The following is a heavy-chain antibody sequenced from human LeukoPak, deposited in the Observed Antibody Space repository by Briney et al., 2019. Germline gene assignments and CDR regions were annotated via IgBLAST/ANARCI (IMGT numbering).Heavy chain of an antibody. Sequence: SQTLSLTCDISGDSVSSNSAAWNWIRQSPSRGLEWLGRTYYRSKWYNGYAISVKSRMTINADTSKNQFSLQLNSVTPEDTAVYYCAKGRWALFDCWGQGTLVIVSS. CDR3: AKGRWALFDC. D-gene: IGHD1-26*01. CDR1: GDSVSSNSAA. CDR2: TYYRSKWYN. V-gene: IGHV6-1*01. J-gene: IGHJ4*02.